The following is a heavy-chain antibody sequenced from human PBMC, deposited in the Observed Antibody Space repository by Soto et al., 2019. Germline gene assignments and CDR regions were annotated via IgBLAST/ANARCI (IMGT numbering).Heavy chain of an antibody. V-gene: IGHV4-59*01. J-gene: IGHJ6*02. D-gene: IGHD2-2*01. CDR2: IYYSGST. CDR1: GGSISSYY. Sequence: SETLSLTCTVSGGSISSYYWSWIRQPPGKGLEWIGYIYYSGSTNYDPSLKSRVTISVDTSKNQFSLKLSSVTAADTAVYYCARGRGVVVPAAPRESYYGMDVWGQGTTVTVSS. CDR3: ARGRGVVVPAAPRESYYGMDV.